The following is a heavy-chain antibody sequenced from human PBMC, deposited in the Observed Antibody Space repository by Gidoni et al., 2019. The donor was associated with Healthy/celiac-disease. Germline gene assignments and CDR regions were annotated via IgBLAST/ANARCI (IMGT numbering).Heavy chain of an antibody. CDR1: GGSISSYY. V-gene: IGHV4-59*01. D-gene: IGHD6-13*01. CDR3: ARVILPGIAAAGDYYYYGMDV. J-gene: IGHJ6*02. CDR2: IYYSGST. Sequence: VQLQESGPGLVKPSETLSLTCTVSGGSISSYYWSWIRQPPGKELEWIGYIYYSGSTNYNPSLKSRVTISVDTSKNQFSLKLISVTAADTAVYYCARVILPGIAAAGDYYYYGMDVWGQGTTVTVSS.